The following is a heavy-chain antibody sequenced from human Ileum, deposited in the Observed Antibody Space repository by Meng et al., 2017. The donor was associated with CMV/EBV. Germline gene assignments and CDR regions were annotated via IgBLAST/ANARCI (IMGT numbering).Heavy chain of an antibody. CDR3: ARAIGCSSSNCSGSYGMDV. D-gene: IGHD2-2*01. V-gene: IGHV3-30*04. CDR2: ISFDGSNK. J-gene: IGHJ6*02. CDR1: EFTFSNYA. Sequence: GESLKSDGVASEFTFSNYAIHWVRQAPGKGLEWVAVISFDGSNKYYADSVKGRFTIFRDNSQNTLHLRMNSLRPEDTAVYYCARAIGCSSSNCSGSYGMDVWGQGTTVTVSS.